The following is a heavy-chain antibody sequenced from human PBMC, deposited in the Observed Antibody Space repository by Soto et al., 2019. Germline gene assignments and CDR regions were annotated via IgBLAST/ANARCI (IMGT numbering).Heavy chain of an antibody. CDR2: SIPVLGIA. CDR1: GGTFSSYT. CDR3: STLRHCSGGSCYGPTDY. V-gene: IGHV1-69*02. Sequence: QVQLVQSGAEVKKPGSSVKVSCKASGGTFSSYTISWVRQAPGQGLEWMGRSIPVLGIANYAQKFQGRVTITADKSTSTAYMELSSLRSEDTAVYYCSTLRHCSGGSCYGPTDYWGQGTLVTVSS. J-gene: IGHJ4*02. D-gene: IGHD2-15*01.